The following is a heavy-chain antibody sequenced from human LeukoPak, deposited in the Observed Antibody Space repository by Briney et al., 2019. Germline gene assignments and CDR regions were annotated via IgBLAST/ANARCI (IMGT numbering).Heavy chain of an antibody. CDR2: MNPNSGNT. CDR3: ARGLFVGRGSYPPGY. J-gene: IGHJ4*02. CDR1: GYTFNSYD. D-gene: IGHD3-16*02. Sequence: GASVKVSCKASGYTFNSYDINWVRQAPGERHEWVGWMNPNSGNTGYAQKFQGRVTITRNTSISTAYMELSSLRSEDTAVYYCARGLFVGRGSYPPGYWGQGTLVTVSS. V-gene: IGHV1-8*03.